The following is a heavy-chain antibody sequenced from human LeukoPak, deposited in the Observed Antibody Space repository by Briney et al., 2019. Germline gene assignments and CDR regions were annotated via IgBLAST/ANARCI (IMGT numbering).Heavy chain of an antibody. Sequence: GASVKVSCKASGYTFTSYAMNWVRQAPGQGLEWMGIINPSGGSTSYAQKFQGRVTMTRDMSTSTVYMELSSLRSEDMAVYYCARANYGDSRGAFDIWGQGTMVTVSS. D-gene: IGHD4-17*01. CDR1: GYTFTSYA. J-gene: IGHJ3*02. V-gene: IGHV1-46*01. CDR3: ARANYGDSRGAFDI. CDR2: INPSGGST.